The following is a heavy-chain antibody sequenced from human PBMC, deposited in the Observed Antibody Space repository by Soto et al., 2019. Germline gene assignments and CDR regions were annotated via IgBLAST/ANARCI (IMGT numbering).Heavy chain of an antibody. V-gene: IGHV4-59*01. J-gene: IGHJ4*02. D-gene: IGHD3-10*01. CDR1: GGSISSYY. Sequence: PSETLSLTCTVSGGSISSYYWSWIRQPPGKGLEWIGYIYYSGSTNYNPSLKSRVTISVDTSKNQFSLKLSSVTAADTAVYYCARERDYYGSGSYWDYWGQGTLVTVSS. CDR2: IYYSGST. CDR3: ARERDYYGSGSYWDY.